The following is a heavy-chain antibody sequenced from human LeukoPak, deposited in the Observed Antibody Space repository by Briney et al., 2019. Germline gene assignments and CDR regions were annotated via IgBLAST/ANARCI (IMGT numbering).Heavy chain of an antibody. CDR3: ARKGDWGYYYYYYGMDV. V-gene: IGHV1-8*01. CDR2: MNPNSGNT. J-gene: IGHJ6*02. D-gene: IGHD7-27*01. Sequence: ASVKVSCKASGYTFTSYDINWVRQATGQGLEWMGWMNPNSGNTGYAQKFRGRVTMTRNTSISTAYMELSSLRSEDTAVYYCARKGDWGYYYYYYGMDVWGQGTTVTVSS. CDR1: GYTFTSYD.